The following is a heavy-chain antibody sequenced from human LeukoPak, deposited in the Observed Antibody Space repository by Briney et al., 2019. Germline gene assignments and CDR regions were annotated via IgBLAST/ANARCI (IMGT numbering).Heavy chain of an antibody. Sequence: SGGSLSLSCAASGFTFSSYWMSWVRQAPGKGLEWVANIKQDGSEKYCVDSVKGRFTISRDNAKNSLYLQMNSLRAEDTAVYYCARKAAAGRSAFDYWGQGTLVTVSS. V-gene: IGHV3-7*05. J-gene: IGHJ4*02. D-gene: IGHD6-13*01. CDR3: ARKAAAGRSAFDY. CDR1: GFTFSSYW. CDR2: IKQDGSEK.